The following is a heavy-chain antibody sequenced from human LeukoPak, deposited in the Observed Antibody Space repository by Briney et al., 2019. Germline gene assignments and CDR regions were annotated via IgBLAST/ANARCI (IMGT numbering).Heavy chain of an antibody. CDR3: ARDYRSGSPDYFDS. CDR2: MSPDGSIK. Sequence: GGSLRLSCAASGFTFSSYWMRWVRQAPGKGLEWVSVMSPDGSIKIYPDSVKGRFTISRDNSKNTQYLEMNSLRVDDTAVYFCARDYRSGSPDYFDSWGRGTLVTVSS. J-gene: IGHJ4*02. CDR1: GFTFSSYW. V-gene: IGHV3-30*03. D-gene: IGHD1-14*01.